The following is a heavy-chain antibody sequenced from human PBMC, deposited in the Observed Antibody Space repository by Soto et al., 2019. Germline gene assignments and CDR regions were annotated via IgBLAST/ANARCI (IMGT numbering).Heavy chain of an antibody. J-gene: IGHJ4*02. CDR1: GFTFSTYW. V-gene: IGHV3-7*01. CDR3: ATSSDTGYIFDF. CDR2: IKRDGSEE. D-gene: IGHD3-9*01. Sequence: HPGGSLRLSCAASGFTFSTYWMSWVRQAPGKGLEWVASIKRDGSEEYYVDSVKGRFTISRDSAKNSVFLQVNSLRAGDTAVYYCATSSDTGYIFDFWGQGTLVTVSS.